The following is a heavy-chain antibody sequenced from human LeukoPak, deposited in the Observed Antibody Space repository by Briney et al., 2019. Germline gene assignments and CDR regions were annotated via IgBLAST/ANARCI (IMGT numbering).Heavy chain of an antibody. CDR1: GFTFSSYA. J-gene: IGHJ6*02. V-gene: IGHV3-30-3*02. CDR2: ISYDGSNK. Sequence: GGSLRLSCAASGFTFSSYAMHWVRQAPGKGLEWVAVISYDGSNKYYADSVKGRFTISRDNSKNTLYLQMSSLRAEDTAAYYCAKMYCRGPWCYTGGDDKFYGMDVWGQGTTVTVSS. CDR3: AKMYCRGPWCYTGGDDKFYGMDV. D-gene: IGHD2-15*01.